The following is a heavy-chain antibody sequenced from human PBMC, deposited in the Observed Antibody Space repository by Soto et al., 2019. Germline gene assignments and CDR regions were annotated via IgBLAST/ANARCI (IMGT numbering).Heavy chain of an antibody. J-gene: IGHJ6*04. V-gene: IGHV4-39*01. CDR3: LAVSGYGFEALMGF. CDR2: IYYSGST. D-gene: IGHD5-12*01. CDR1: GGSISSSSYY. Sequence: PSETLSLTCTVSGGSISSSSYYWGWIRQPPGKGLEWIGSIYYSGSTYYNPSLKSRVTISVDTSKNQFSLKLSSVTAADTAVYYCLAVSGYGFEALMGFWGKGTTVTVSS.